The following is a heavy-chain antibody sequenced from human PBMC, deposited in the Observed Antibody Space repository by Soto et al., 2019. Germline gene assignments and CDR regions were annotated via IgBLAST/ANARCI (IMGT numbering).Heavy chain of an antibody. CDR3: ARVPRGVYYGMDV. J-gene: IGHJ6*02. CDR1: GYTFTDYY. D-gene: IGHD3-10*01. CDR2: INPNSGTT. Sequence: QVQLVQSGAEVKKPGASVKVSCKASGYTFTDYYMHWVLQAPGQRLEWMGWINPNSGTTNYAQKFQGWVTMTRDTSITTVYMEVSRLRSDDTAVYYCARVPRGVYYGMDVWGQGTTVTVSS. V-gene: IGHV1-2*04.